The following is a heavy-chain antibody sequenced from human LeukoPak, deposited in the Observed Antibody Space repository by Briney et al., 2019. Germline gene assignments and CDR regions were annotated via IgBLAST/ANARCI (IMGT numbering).Heavy chain of an antibody. CDR2: ISYDGSNR. J-gene: IGHJ4*02. Sequence: GGSLRLSCAASGFTVRSSFMNWVRQAPGKGLEGVAVISYDGSNRYYADSVKGRFTISRDNSKNTLYLQMNSLRAEDTAVYYCARDKDTAMVSFDYWGQGTLVTVSS. CDR3: ARDKDTAMVSFDY. CDR1: GFTVRSSF. V-gene: IGHV3-30-3*01. D-gene: IGHD5-18*01.